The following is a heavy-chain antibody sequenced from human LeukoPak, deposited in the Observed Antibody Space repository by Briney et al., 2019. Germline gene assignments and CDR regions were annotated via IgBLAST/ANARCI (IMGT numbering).Heavy chain of an antibody. J-gene: IGHJ4*02. CDR2: IWYDGSIK. V-gene: IGHV3-33*01. Sequence: PGGSLRLSCAASGFTFTTYGMQWVRQAPGKGLEWVAVIWYDGSIKYYADSVKGRFTISRDNSKNTLSLQMNSLRAEDTAVYYRARVISGRYPADYWGQGTLVTVSS. CDR1: GFTFTTYG. CDR3: ARVISGRYPADY. D-gene: IGHD1-26*01.